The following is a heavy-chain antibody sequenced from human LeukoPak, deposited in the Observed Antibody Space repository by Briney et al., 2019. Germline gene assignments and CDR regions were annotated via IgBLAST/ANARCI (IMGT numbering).Heavy chain of an antibody. Sequence: GSSVKVSCKASGGTFSSYAISWVRQAPGQGLEWMGRIIPILGIANYAQKFQGRVTITADKSTSTAYMELSSLRSEDTAVYYCARIVVVPAAMDTGRFYYGMDVWGQGTTVTVSS. CDR2: IIPILGIA. J-gene: IGHJ6*02. CDR1: GGTFSSYA. CDR3: ARIVVVPAAMDTGRFYYGMDV. V-gene: IGHV1-69*04. D-gene: IGHD2-2*01.